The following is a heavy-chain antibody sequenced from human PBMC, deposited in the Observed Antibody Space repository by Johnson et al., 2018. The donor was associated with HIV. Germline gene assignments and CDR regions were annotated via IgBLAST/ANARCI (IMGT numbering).Heavy chain of an antibody. V-gene: IGHV3-15*01. CDR3: TTDVPGGPYYNAFDI. Sequence: EVQLVESGGGLVQPGGSLRLSCAASGFTFSSYWMHWVRQVPGKGLVWVGRLKSSTDGETADYAAPVKGRFTISRDDSKNTLYLQMNSLKTEDTALYYCTTDVPGGPYYNAFDIWGQGTMVTVSS. CDR2: LKSSTDGETA. D-gene: IGHD1-26*01. CDR1: GFTFSSYW. J-gene: IGHJ3*02.